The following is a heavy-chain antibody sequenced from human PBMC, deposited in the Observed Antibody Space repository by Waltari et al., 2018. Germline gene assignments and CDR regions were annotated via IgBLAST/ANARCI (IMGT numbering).Heavy chain of an antibody. CDR1: GGSISRSSYY. CDR2: IYYSGST. Sequence: QLQLQESGPGLVKPSETLSLTCTVSGGSISRSSYYWGWSRQPPGKGLEWIGSIYYSGSTYYNPSLKSRVTISVDTSKNQFSLKLSSVTAADTAVYYCARQAYYYYYMDVWGKGTTVTVSS. J-gene: IGHJ6*03. V-gene: IGHV4-39*01. CDR3: ARQAYYYYYMDV.